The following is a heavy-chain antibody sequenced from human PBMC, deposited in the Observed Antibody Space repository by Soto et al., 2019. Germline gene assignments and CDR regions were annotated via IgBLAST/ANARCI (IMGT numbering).Heavy chain of an antibody. Sequence: GGSLRLSCAASGFSFSSYAMHGVRQAPGKGLEWVAVISYDGSNKYYADSVKGRFTISRDNSKNTLYLQMNSLRAEDTAVYYCARDGNWNSPVPLYYFDYWGQGT. D-gene: IGHD1-7*01. J-gene: IGHJ4*02. V-gene: IGHV3-30-3*01. CDR2: ISYDGSNK. CDR1: GFSFSSYA. CDR3: ARDGNWNSPVPLYYFDY.